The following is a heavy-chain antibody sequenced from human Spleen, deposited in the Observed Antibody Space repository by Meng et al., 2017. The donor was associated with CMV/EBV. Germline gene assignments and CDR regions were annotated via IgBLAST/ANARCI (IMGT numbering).Heavy chain of an antibody. CDR3: ARPPYSGSYDPLRYYYGMDV. J-gene: IGHJ6*02. CDR2: INPNSGGT. V-gene: IGHV1-2*02. D-gene: IGHD1-26*01. CDR1: GYTFTGYY. Sequence: ASVKVSCKASGYTFTGYYMHWVRQAPGQGLEWMGWINPNSGGTNYAQKFQGRVTMTRDTSISTAYMELSRLRSDDTAVYYCARPPYSGSYDPLRYYYGMDVWGQGTTVTVSS.